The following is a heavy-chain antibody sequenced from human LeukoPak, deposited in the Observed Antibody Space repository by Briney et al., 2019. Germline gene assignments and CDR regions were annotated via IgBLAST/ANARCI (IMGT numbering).Heavy chain of an antibody. CDR1: GFTFSSYW. CDR2: IKQDGREK. CDR3: AIHGGGTIRIEAFDV. D-gene: IGHD3-3*01. J-gene: IGHJ3*01. V-gene: IGHV3-7*03. Sequence: GGSLRLSCAASGFTFSSYWMSWVRQAPGKGLEWVANIKQDGREKYYVDSVKGRFTISRDNSKNTLYLQMNSLREEDTALYYCAIHGGGTIRIEAFDVWGQGTMVTISS.